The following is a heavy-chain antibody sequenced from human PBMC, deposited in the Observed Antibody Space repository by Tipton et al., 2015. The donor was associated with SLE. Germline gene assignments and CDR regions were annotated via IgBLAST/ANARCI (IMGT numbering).Heavy chain of an antibody. J-gene: IGHJ3*02. CDR1: GGTSSTYS. CDR2: IIPVFGTA. CDR3: VRRCEEGRFCGGDCYPGAFNI. D-gene: IGHD2-21*01. Sequence: QSGAEVKKPGSSVKVSCKASGGTSSTYSIRWVRQAPGQGLEWMGGIIPVFGTANYAQKFQGRITITTDESTSTAFIELSSLTSADTAVYYCVRRCEEGRFCGGDCYPGAFNIWGQGTMGTGSS. V-gene: IGHV1-69*05.